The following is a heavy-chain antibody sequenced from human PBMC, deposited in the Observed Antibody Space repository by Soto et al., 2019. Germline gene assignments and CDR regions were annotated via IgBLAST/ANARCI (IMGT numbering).Heavy chain of an antibody. D-gene: IGHD1-20*01. J-gene: IGHJ4*02. V-gene: IGHV3-74*01. CDR3: VSVYGPRGRGAFDS. Sequence: EVQLVESGGGLVQPGGSLRLSCTASGFTFSGFWMHWVRQAPGKGLVWVSRINGDGSVTNYADSVKGRFPISRDNDTNPLYLLMSILTVVATAVYSRVSVYGPRGRGAFDSWGQGTLVTVSS. CDR2: INGDGSVT. CDR1: GFTFSGFW.